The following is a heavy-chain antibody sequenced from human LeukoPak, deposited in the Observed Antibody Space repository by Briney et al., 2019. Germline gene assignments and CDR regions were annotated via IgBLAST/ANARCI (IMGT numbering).Heavy chain of an antibody. J-gene: IGHJ6*03. CDR3: ARRAYYYMDV. CDR1: GYSFMDYW. V-gene: IGHV5-51*01. CDR2: IFPHDSDI. Sequence: GESLKISCKGSGYSFMDYWIGWVRQMPGKGPEWMGIIFPHDSDIKYNPSFQGQVTISADKSISTAYLQWSSLKASDTAMYYCARRAYYYMDVWGKGTTVTVSS.